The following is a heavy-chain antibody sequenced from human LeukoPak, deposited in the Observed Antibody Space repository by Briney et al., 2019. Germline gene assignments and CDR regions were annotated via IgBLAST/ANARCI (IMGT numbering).Heavy chain of an antibody. D-gene: IGHD2-15*01. J-gene: IGHJ5*02. CDR1: GGSFSGYY. V-gene: IGHV4-34*01. Sequence: SETLSLTCAVYGGSFSGYYWSWIRQPPGKGLEWIGEINHSGSTNYNPSLKSRVTISVDTSKNQFSLKLSSVTAADTAVYYCARPMVFMAYSRFDPWGQGTLVTVSS. CDR3: ARPMVFMAYSRFDP. CDR2: INHSGST.